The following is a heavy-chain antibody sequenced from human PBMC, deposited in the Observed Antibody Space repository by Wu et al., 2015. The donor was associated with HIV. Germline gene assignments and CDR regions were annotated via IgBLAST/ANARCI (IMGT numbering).Heavy chain of an antibody. CDR1: GYTFTGYY. CDR3: ARAYCSGGGCYSDAFDL. J-gene: IGHJ3*01. V-gene: IGHV1-2*02. Sequence: QVQLVQSGAEVKKPGASVKVSCKASGYTFTGYYMHWVRQAPGQGLEWMGWINPNSGGTNYAQKFQGRVTMTRDTSISTAYMELSRLRSDDTAVYYCARAYCSGGGCYSDAFDLWGQGTMVTVSS. CDR2: INPNSGGT. D-gene: IGHD2-15*01.